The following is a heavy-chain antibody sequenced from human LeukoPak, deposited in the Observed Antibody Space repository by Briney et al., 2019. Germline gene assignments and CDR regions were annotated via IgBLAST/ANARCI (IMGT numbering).Heavy chain of an antibody. CDR2: ISTYDGNT. CDR1: GYTFTSYG. D-gene: IGHD1-1*01. J-gene: IGHJ4*02. V-gene: IGHV1-18*01. CDR3: ARDLERRPTKILGY. Sequence: ASVKVSCKASGYTFTSYGINWVRQAPGQGLEWMGWISTYDGNTNYAQKLQGRVTMTTGTSTSTAYMELRSLRSDDTAIFHCARDLERRPTKILGYWGQGTLVTVSS.